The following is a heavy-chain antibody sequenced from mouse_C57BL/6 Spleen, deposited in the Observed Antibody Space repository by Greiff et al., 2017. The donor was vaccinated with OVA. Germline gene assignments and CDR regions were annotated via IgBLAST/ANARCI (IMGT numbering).Heavy chain of an antibody. J-gene: IGHJ2*01. CDR3: ARLGDYHY. V-gene: IGHV1-43*01. CDR1: GYSFTGYY. Sequence: VQLKQSGPELVKPGASVKISCKASGYSFTGYYMHWVKQSSEKSLEWIGEINPSTGGTSYNQKFKGKATLTVDKSSSTAYMQLKSLTSEDSAVYYCARLGDYHYWGQGTTLTVSS. D-gene: IGHD2-4*01. CDR2: INPSTGGT.